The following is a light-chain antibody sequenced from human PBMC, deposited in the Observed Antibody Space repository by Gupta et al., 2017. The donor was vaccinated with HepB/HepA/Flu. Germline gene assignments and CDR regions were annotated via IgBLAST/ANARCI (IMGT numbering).Light chain of an antibody. J-gene: IGKJ2*01. Sequence: NVLTQSPGTLSLSPGERVTLSCRATQSLNNDYLAWYQQKPGQAPRLLIYGASIRATGISGRFSGSGSGTDFPLTLSRLESEDFAIYFCQQYGGSPLFTFGQGTKLEIK. V-gene: IGKV3-20*01. CDR3: QQYGGSPLFT. CDR2: GAS. CDR1: QSLNNDY.